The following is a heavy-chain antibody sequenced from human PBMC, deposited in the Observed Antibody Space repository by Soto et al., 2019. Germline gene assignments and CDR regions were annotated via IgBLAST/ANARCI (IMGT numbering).Heavy chain of an antibody. Sequence: PGESLKISCKGSVYSFTSYWISWVRQMPGKGLEWMGRIDPSDSYTNYSPSFQGHVTISADKPISTAYLQWSSLKASDTAMYYCARHGIVVVPAAHYYGMDVWGQGTTVTVSS. V-gene: IGHV5-10-1*01. D-gene: IGHD2-2*01. CDR1: VYSFTSYW. J-gene: IGHJ6*02. CDR2: IDPSDSYT. CDR3: ARHGIVVVPAAHYYGMDV.